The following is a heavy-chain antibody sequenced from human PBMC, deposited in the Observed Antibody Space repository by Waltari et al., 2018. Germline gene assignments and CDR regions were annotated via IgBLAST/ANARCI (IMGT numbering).Heavy chain of an antibody. D-gene: IGHD3-22*01. V-gene: IGHV4-38-2*01. J-gene: IGHJ5*02. Sequence: QVQLQESGPGLVKPSETLSLTCAVSGYSISSGYYWGWIRQPPGKGLEWIGSIYPSGSTYYNPSLKSRVTISVDTSKNQFSLKLSSVTAADTAVYYCASPISSGYPWGQGTLVTVSS. CDR2: IYPSGST. CDR3: ASPISSGYP. CDR1: GYSISSGYY.